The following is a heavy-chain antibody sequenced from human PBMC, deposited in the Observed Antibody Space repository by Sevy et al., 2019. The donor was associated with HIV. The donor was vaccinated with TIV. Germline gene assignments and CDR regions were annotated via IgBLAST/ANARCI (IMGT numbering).Heavy chain of an antibody. CDR1: GFTFNNYE. D-gene: IGHD3-3*01. CDR2: ISGSTSVI. CDR3: ARGPSWSDYYFDY. Sequence: GGFLRLSCAASGFTFNNYEMNWVRQAPGKGLEWVSYISGSTSVIYYADSVKGRFTISRDNAKNSLSLQMNSLRADDTAVYYCARGPSWSDYYFDYWGQGALVTVSS. V-gene: IGHV3-48*03. J-gene: IGHJ4*02.